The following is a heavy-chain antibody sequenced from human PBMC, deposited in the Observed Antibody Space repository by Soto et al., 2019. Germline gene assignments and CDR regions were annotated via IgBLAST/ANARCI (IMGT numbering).Heavy chain of an antibody. CDR1: GFTFSSYS. D-gene: IGHD2-8*01. CDR2: ISFSSSTI. J-gene: IGHJ5*02. Sequence: PXASLRLSCAASGFTFSSYSMNWVRQAPGKGLEWVSYISFSSSTIFYADSVRGRFTISRDNAKNSLYLQMNTLRDEDTAVYYCARDNGMAGSFDPWGQGTLVTVPS. CDR3: ARDNGMAGSFDP. V-gene: IGHV3-48*02.